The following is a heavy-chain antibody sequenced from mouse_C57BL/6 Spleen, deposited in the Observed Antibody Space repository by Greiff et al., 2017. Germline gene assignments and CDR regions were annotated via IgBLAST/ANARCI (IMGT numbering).Heavy chain of an antibody. V-gene: IGHV1-78*01. D-gene: IGHD2-5*01. CDR2: IYPRAGST. J-gene: IGHJ3*01. CDR1: GYTFTDHS. CDR3: ARDDYSNLFAY. Sequence: QVQLQQSDAELVKPGASVKISCKVSGYTFTDHSIPWMKQRPEQGLEWIGYIYPRAGSTKYNEKFKGKATLTADKSSSTAYMQLNSLKSEDSAVYVCARDDYSNLFAYWGQGTLVTVSA.